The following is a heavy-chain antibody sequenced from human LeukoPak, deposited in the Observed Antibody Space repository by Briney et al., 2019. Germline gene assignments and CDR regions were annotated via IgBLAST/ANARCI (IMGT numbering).Heavy chain of an antibody. V-gene: IGHV3-23*01. Sequence: GGSLRLSCTASGFTFSSYSMSWVRQGPGTGLEWVSAISGSGDTTFYADSVKGRFTISRDNSKKTLYLQVNSLRTEDTAVYFCAKALTPERTPAVDSWAQGPLVTVSS. CDR3: AKALTPERTPAVDS. D-gene: IGHD4-17*01. J-gene: IGHJ4*02. CDR2: ISGSGDTT. CDR1: GFTFSSYS.